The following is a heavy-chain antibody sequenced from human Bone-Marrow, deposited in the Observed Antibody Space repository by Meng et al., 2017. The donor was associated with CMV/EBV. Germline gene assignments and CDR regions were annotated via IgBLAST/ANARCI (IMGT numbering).Heavy chain of an antibody. CDR2: INHSGST. Sequence: LPCAVYGGSFSCYYWSWIRQPPGKGLEWIGEINHSGSTNYNPSLKSRVTISVDTSKNQFSLKLSSVTAADTAVYYCARGGKRPGWFDPWGQGTLVTVSS. CDR3: ARGGKRPGWFDP. V-gene: IGHV4-34*01. J-gene: IGHJ5*02. CDR1: GGSFSCYY. D-gene: IGHD3-10*01.